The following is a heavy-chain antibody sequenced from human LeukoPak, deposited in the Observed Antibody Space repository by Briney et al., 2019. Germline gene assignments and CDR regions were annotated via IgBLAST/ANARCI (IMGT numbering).Heavy chain of an antibody. D-gene: IGHD2-8*01. V-gene: IGHV1-69*05. J-gene: IGHJ6*03. CDR3: VRAGVSYYYMDV. CDR1: GGTFSSYV. CDR2: IIPIFGTA. Sequence: SVKVSCKASGGTFSSYVISWVRQAPGQGLEWMGGIIPIFGTANYAQKFQGRVTITTDESTSTAYMELSSLRSEDTAVYYCVRAGVSYYYMDVWGKGTTVTVSS.